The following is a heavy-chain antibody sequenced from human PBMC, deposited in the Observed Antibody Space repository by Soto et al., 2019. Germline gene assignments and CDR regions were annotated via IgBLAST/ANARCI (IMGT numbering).Heavy chain of an antibody. V-gene: IGHV1-46*01. CDR2: IDPNGGST. Sequence: QVQLVQSGAEVKTPGASVKVSCKSSGYTFTSYYMHWVRQAPGQGLEWMGIIDPNGGSTSYAQKCKGRITMTRDTSTSTVYMELSSLRSEDTAVYFWAREWTTHLFDSWGQGTLVTVSS. CDR3: AREWTTHLFDS. CDR1: GYTFTSYY. J-gene: IGHJ5*01. D-gene: IGHD4-4*01.